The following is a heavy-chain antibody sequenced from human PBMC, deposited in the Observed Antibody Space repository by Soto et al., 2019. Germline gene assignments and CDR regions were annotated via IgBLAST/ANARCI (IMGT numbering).Heavy chain of an antibody. CDR1: GGSISSGGYY. D-gene: IGHD3-22*01. CDR3: ARMHYYDSSGRLDPRSYYYGMDV. Sequence: SETLSLTCTVSGGSISSGGYYWSLIRQHPGKGLEWIGYIYYSGSTYYNPSLKSRVTISVDTSKNQFSLKLSSVTAADTAVYYCARMHYYDSSGRLDPRSYYYGMDVWGQGTTVTVSS. V-gene: IGHV4-31*03. CDR2: IYYSGST. J-gene: IGHJ6*02.